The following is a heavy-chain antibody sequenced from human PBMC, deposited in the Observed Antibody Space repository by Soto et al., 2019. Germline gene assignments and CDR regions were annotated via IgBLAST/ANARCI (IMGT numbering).Heavy chain of an antibody. D-gene: IGHD5-18*01. V-gene: IGHV4-31*03. Sequence: SETLSLTCTVSGGSISSGGYYWSWIRQHSGKGLEWIGYIYHSGSTYYNPSLKSRVTISVDTSENQFSLKLSSVTAADTAVYYCARGYSYGGYYFDPWGQGILVTVSS. CDR3: ARGYSYGGYYFDP. CDR1: GGSISSGGYY. CDR2: IYHSGST. J-gene: IGHJ4*02.